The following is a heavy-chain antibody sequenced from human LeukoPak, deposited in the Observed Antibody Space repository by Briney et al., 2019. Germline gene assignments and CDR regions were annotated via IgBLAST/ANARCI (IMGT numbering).Heavy chain of an antibody. J-gene: IGHJ3*02. CDR3: ARDIYCSGDSCYTGAFDI. Sequence: GGSLRLSCAASGFTFSSYSMNWVRQAPGKGLEWVSYISSTSSTVYYADSAKGRFTISRDNAKNSLYLQMNSLRDEDTAMYYCARDIYCSGDSCYTGAFDIWGQRTMVTVSS. V-gene: IGHV3-48*02. CDR1: GFTFSSYS. D-gene: IGHD2-15*01. CDR2: ISSTSSTV.